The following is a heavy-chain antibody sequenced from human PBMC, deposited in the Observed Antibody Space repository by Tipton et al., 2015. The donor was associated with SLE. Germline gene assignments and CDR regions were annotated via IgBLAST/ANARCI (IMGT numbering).Heavy chain of an antibody. CDR3: ARDHPVAGPFDY. CDR2: IYQSGST. D-gene: IGHD6-19*01. J-gene: IGHJ4*02. Sequence: TLSLTCAVYGGSFSGHYWSWIRQPPGKGLEWIGEIYQSGSTNYNPSLKSRLIMSVDASKNQFSLKLSSVTAADTAVYYCARDHPVAGPFDYWGQGTLVTVSS. V-gene: IGHV4-34*09. CDR1: GGSFSGHY.